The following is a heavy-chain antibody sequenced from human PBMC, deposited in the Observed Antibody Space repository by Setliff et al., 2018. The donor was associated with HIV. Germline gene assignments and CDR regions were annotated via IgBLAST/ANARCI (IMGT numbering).Heavy chain of an antibody. Sequence: PSETLSLTCTVSGGSFSHYYWSWIRQSPGKGLELIGYIYNSGTTKYNPSLKSRVTISVDTSKNQFSLDLRSVTAADTAVYYCARDNGGSYDYWGQGTLVTVSS. CDR1: GGSFSHYY. D-gene: IGHD1-26*01. CDR2: IYNSGTT. V-gene: IGHV4-59*01. J-gene: IGHJ4*02. CDR3: ARDNGGSYDY.